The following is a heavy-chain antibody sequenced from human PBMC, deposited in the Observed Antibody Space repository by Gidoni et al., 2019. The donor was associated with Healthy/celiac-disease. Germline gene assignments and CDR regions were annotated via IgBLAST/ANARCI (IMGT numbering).Heavy chain of an antibody. J-gene: IGHJ2*01. D-gene: IGHD3-22*01. Sequence: QLQLQESGPGLVKPSATLSLTCTVSGGSISSSSYYWGWIRQPPGKGLEWIGSIYYSGSTYYNPSLKSRVTISVDTSKNQFSLKLSSVTAADTAVYYCARQTFYDSSGYPSYWYFDLWGRGTLVTVSS. CDR3: ARQTFYDSSGYPSYWYFDL. CDR1: GGSISSSSYY. V-gene: IGHV4-39*01. CDR2: IYYSGST.